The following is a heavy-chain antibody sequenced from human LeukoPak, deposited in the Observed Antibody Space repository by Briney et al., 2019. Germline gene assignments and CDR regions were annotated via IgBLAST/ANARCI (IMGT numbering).Heavy chain of an antibody. J-gene: IGHJ6*02. D-gene: IGHD3-10*01. Sequence: GGSLRLSCAASGFTVSSNYMSWVRQAPGKGLEWVSVIYSGGSTYYADSVKGRFTISRDNSKNTLYLQMNSLRAEDTAVYYCARSRGTTFYYYGMDVWGQGTTVTVSS. V-gene: IGHV3-53*01. CDR2: IYSGGST. CDR3: ARSRGTTFYYYGMDV. CDR1: GFTVSSNY.